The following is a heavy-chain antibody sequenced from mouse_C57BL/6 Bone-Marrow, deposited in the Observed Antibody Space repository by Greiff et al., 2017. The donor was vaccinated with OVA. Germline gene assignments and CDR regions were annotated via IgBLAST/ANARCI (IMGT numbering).Heavy chain of an antibody. D-gene: IGHD1-1*01. CDR3: ARSALGGSSLYAMDY. J-gene: IGHJ4*01. CDR1: GYTFTSYN. Sequence: SGAELVRPGASVKMSCKASGYTFTSYNMHWVKQTPRQGLEWIGAIYPGNGDTSYNKKFKGKATLTVNKSSSAAYMQLSSLTSEDSAVYFCARSALGGSSLYAMDYWGQGTSVTVSS. CDR2: IYPGNGDT. V-gene: IGHV1-12*01.